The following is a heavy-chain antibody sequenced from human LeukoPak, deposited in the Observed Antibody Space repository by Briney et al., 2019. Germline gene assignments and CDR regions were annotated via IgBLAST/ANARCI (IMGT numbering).Heavy chain of an antibody. V-gene: IGHV3-7*01. CDR2: LKQDGSEK. CDR3: ARDTVRYCSSTSCYGFIDY. J-gene: IGHJ4*02. D-gene: IGHD2-2*01. CDR1: AFIFSGHW. Sequence: GSLRLSCEGSAFIFSGHWMNWVRQAPGKGLEWVANLKQDGSEKYYVDSMKGRFTISRDNAKNSLYLQTNSLRAEDTAVYYCARDTVRYCSSTSCYGFIDYWGQGTLVTVSS.